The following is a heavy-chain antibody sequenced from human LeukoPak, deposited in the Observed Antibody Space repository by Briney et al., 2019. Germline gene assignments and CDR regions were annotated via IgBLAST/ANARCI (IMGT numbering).Heavy chain of an antibody. J-gene: IGHJ5*02. CDR2: IRYDGSNK. D-gene: IGHD3-10*01. CDR3: AKNLGVGSNWFDP. Sequence: GGSLRLSCAASGFTFSSYGMHWVRQAPGKGLEWVAFIRYDGSNKYYADSVKGRFTISRDNSKNTLYLQMNSLRAEDTAVYYCAKNLGVGSNWFDPWGQGTLVTVSS. CDR1: GFTFSSYG. V-gene: IGHV3-30*02.